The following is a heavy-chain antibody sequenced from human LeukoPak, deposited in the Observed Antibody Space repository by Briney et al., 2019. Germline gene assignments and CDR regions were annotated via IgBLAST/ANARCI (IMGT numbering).Heavy chain of an antibody. CDR1: GDSVSSNSVT. V-gene: IGHV6-1*01. CDR2: TYYRSTWYN. J-gene: IGHJ5*02. D-gene: IGHD2-2*01. CDR3: AGRPTQYDCFDP. Sequence: SQTLSLTCAISGDSVSSNSVTWNWIRQSPSRGLEWLGRTYYRSTWYNDYAVSVRGRITVNPDTSKNQFSLHLNSVTPEDTAVHYCAGRPTQYDCFDPWGQGILVTVSS.